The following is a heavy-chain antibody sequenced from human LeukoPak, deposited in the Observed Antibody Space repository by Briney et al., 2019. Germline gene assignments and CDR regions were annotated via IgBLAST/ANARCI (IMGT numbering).Heavy chain of an antibody. V-gene: IGHV4-34*01. Sequence: SETLSLTCAVYGGSFSGYYWSWIRQPPGKGLEWIGEINHSGSTNYNPSLKSRITISVDTSKNQFSLKLSSVTAADTAVYYCATLRAFQRYYYYYYYMDVWGKGTTVTVS. CDR3: ATLRAFQRYYYYYYYMDV. CDR2: INHSGST. J-gene: IGHJ6*03. D-gene: IGHD3-16*01. CDR1: GGSFSGYY.